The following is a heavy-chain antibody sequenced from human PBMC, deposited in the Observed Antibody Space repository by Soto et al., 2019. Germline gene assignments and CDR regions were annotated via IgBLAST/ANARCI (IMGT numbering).Heavy chain of an antibody. CDR2: IIPIFGTA. D-gene: IGHD5-12*01. CDR3: ARDSVRGYSGYGSKDY. Sequence: QVQLVQSGAEVKKPGSSVKVSCKASGGTFSSYAISWVRQAPGQGLEWMGGIIPIFGTANYAQRFQGRVTITADESTSTAYVELSSLRAGDTAVYSCARDSVRGYSGYGSKDYWGQGTLVTVSS. CDR1: GGTFSSYA. V-gene: IGHV1-69*01. J-gene: IGHJ4*02.